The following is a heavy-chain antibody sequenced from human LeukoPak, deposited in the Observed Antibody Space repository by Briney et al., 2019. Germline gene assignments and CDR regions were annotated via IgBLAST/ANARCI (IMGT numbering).Heavy chain of an antibody. CDR2: TSWNSGSI. D-gene: IGHD6-19*01. CDR1: GFTFDDYA. CDR3: AKSIGIAVADAGFDY. V-gene: IGHV3-9*03. Sequence: GRSLRFSCAASGFTFDDYAMHWVGHAPGKGLEGGSGTSWNSGSIGYADTVKGRVTISRDNAKNSLYLQMNSLRAEDMALYYCAKSIGIAVADAGFDYRGQGTLVTVSS. J-gene: IGHJ4*02.